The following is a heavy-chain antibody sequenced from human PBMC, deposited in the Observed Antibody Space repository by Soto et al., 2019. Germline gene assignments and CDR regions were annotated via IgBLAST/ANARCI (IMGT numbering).Heavy chain of an antibody. CDR2: ISGNGGT. V-gene: IGHV3-23*01. CDR3: SHDRIVTYWSGGICYSPDY. Sequence: EVQLWESGGGLVQPGGSLRLSCAVSGFTFSSHVMSWVRQAPGKGLEWVSAISGNGGTYYADSVKARFTISRDNSKNARYWQMNNLREEDTPVYYVSHDRIVTYWSGGICYSPDYWGQGPVVIVSS. CDR1: GFTFSSHV. J-gene: IGHJ4*02. D-gene: IGHD2-15*01.